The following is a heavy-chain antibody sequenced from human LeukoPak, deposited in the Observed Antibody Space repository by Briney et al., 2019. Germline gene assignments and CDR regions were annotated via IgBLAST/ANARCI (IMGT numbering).Heavy chain of an antibody. D-gene: IGHD1-14*01. CDR1: GFTFSSYA. CDR2: ISGTGGTT. CDR3: ARDLGTTSDY. V-gene: IGHV3-23*01. Sequence: GGSLRLSCAASGFTFSSYAMTWVRQAPGKGLEWVSTISGTGGTTYYADSVKGRFTISRDNSKNTLYLQMNSLRAEDTAVYYCARDLGTTSDYWGQGTLVTVSS. J-gene: IGHJ4*02.